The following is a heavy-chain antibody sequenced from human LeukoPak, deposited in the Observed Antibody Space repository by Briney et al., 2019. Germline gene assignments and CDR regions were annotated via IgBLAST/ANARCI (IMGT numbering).Heavy chain of an antibody. J-gene: IGHJ4*02. CDR2: INSDGSST. CDR1: GFTFSSYW. CDR3: ARDLRQWLVTPPREDY. Sequence: GSLRLSCAASGFTFSSYWMHWVRQAPGKGLVRVSRINSDGSSTSYADSVKGRFTISSDNAKNTLYLQMNRLRAEDTAVYYCARDLRQWLVTPPREDYWGQGTLVTVSS. D-gene: IGHD6-19*01. V-gene: IGHV3-74*01.